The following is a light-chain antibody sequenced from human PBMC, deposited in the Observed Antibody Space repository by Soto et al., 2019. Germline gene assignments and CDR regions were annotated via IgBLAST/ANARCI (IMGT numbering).Light chain of an antibody. Sequence: EIVLTQSPATLSLSPGERATLSCRASQSVSSYLAWYQQKPGQAPRLLIYDASNRATGIPARFSGSSSGTDFTLTIISLEPQDFAVYYCQQRSNWPPLTFGGGTKVEIK. V-gene: IGKV3-11*01. J-gene: IGKJ4*01. CDR3: QQRSNWPPLT. CDR2: DAS. CDR1: QSVSSY.